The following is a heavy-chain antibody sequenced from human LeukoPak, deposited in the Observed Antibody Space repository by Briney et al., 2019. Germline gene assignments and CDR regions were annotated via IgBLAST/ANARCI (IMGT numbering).Heavy chain of an antibody. CDR1: GYTFTSYD. V-gene: IGHV1-18*01. CDR2: ISAYNGNT. J-gene: IGHJ5*02. Sequence: GASVKVSCKASGYTFTSYDISWVRQAPGQGLEWMGWISAYNGNTNYAQKLQGRVTMTTDTSTSTAYMELRSLRSDDTAVYYCARGSRSRATYSRVFDPWGQGTLVTVSS. CDR3: ARGSRSRATYSRVFDP. D-gene: IGHD2-21*01.